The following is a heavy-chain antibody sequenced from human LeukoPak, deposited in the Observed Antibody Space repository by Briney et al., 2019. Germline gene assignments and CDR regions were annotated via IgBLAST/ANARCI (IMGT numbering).Heavy chain of an antibody. CDR2: IIPIFGTA. CDR1: GGTFSSYA. J-gene: IGHJ4*02. V-gene: IGHV1-69*05. CDR3: ARSGIAAAGTNYFDY. Sequence: SVKVSXKASGGTFSSYAISWVRQAPGQGLEWMGRIIPIFGTANYAQKFQGRVTITTDESTSTAYMELSSLRSEDTAVYYCARSGIAAAGTNYFDYWGPGTLVTVSS. D-gene: IGHD6-13*01.